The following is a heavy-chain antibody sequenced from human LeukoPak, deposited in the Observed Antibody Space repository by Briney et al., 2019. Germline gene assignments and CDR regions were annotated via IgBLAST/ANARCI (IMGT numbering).Heavy chain of an antibody. CDR3: ARGSHRVVPAAMGLEVNYYYYMDV. CDR1: GFTVSSNY. D-gene: IGHD2-2*01. Sequence: PGGSLRLSCAASGFTVSSNYMSLVRQAPGMGLEWVSVIYSGGSTSYADSVKGRFTISRDNSRNTLYLQMNSLRAEDTAVYYCARGSHRVVPAAMGLEVNYYYYMDVWGKGTTVTVSS. J-gene: IGHJ6*03. V-gene: IGHV3-53*01. CDR2: IYSGGST.